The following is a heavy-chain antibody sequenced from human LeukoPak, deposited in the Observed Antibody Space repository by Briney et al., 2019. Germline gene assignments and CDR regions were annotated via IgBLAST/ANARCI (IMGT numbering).Heavy chain of an antibody. D-gene: IGHD6-19*01. CDR2: INHSGST. CDR1: GGSFSGYY. V-gene: IGHV4-34*01. J-gene: IGHJ4*02. CDR3: ASPHSSGQYFDY. Sequence: SETLSLTCAVYGGSFSGYYWSWIRQPPGKGLEWIGEINHSGSTNYNPSLKSRVTISVDTSKNQFSLKLSSVTAADTAVYYRASPHSSGQYFDYWGQGTLVTVSS.